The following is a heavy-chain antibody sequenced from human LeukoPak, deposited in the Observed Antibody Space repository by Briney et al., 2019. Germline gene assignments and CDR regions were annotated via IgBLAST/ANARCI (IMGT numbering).Heavy chain of an antibody. CDR3: ARESNWAYYFDY. V-gene: IGHV1-18*01. D-gene: IGHD1-1*01. J-gene: IGHJ4*02. CDR1: GYTFRSYG. CDR2: ICAYDGNT. Sequence: ASVKVSCKASGYTFRSYGISWVRQAPGQGLEWMGWICAYDGNTNYAEKFQGRVTMTTDSSTSTAYMELRSLTSDDTAVYWCARESNWAYYFDYWGQGTLVTVSS.